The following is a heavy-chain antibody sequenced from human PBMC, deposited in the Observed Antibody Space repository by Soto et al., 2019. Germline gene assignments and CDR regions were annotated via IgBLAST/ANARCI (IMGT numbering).Heavy chain of an antibody. D-gene: IGHD3-3*01. CDR1: GGSISSYD. J-gene: IGHJ4*02. CDR2: IYYSGST. V-gene: IGHV4-59*08. Sequence: SETLSLTCTVSGGSISSYDWSWIRQPPGKGLEWIGYIYYSGSTNYNPSLKSRVTISVDTSKNQFSLKLSSVTAADTAAYYCARGITIFGVVNRNFDYWGQGTLVTVSS. CDR3: ARGITIFGVVNRNFDY.